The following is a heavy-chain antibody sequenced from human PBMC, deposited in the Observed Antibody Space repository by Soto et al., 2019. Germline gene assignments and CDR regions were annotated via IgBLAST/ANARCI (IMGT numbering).Heavy chain of an antibody. CDR2: IKDRGIS. J-gene: IGHJ5*01. CDR3: ARALGTIDP. CDR1: GGSFSGYY. D-gene: IGHD1-1*01. Sequence: QVQLHQWGAGLLKPSETLSLTCAVSGGSFSGYYWSWIRQPPGKGLEWIGEIKDRGISSYNPSLKSPVTMSVDASKHPFSLNLNSVSAADSAVYYCARALGTIDPWDQGSLVTVSS. V-gene: IGHV4-34*01.